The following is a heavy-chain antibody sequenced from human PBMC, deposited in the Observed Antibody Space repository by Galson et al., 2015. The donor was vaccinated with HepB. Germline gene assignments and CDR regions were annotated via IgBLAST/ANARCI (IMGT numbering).Heavy chain of an antibody. CDR3: ARGGPYYDFWSGPDAFDI. Sequence: SLRLSCAASGFTSSSYGMHWVRQAPGKGLEWVAVIWYDGSNKYYADSVKGRFTISRDNSKNTLYLQMNSLRAEDTAVYYCARGGPYYDFWSGPDAFDIWGQGTMVTVSS. V-gene: IGHV3-33*01. CDR2: IWYDGSNK. CDR1: GFTSSSYG. D-gene: IGHD3-3*01. J-gene: IGHJ3*02.